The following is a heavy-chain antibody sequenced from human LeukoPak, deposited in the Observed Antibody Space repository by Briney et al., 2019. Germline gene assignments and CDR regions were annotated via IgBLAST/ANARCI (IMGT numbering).Heavy chain of an antibody. J-gene: IGHJ4*02. Sequence: GASVKVSCKASGYTFTSYGISWVRQAPGQGLEWMGWISAYNGNTNYAQKLQGRVTMTTDTSTSTAYMELRSLRSDDTAVYYCARDHLTYYDYVWGSYTHGDWGQGTLVTVSS. D-gene: IGHD3-16*01. V-gene: IGHV1-18*01. CDR2: ISAYNGNT. CDR3: ARDHLTYYDYVWGSYTHGD. CDR1: GYTFTSYG.